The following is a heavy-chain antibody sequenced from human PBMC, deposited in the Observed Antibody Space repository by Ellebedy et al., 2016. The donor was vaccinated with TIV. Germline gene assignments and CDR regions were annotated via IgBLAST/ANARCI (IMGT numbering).Heavy chain of an antibody. V-gene: IGHV4-59*13. CDR3: ARMRSSGYLDY. Sequence: GSLRLSXSVSGDSIRSYFWGWIRQPPGEGLDCIGYISHSGRTNYSPSLKSRLTISSDTSKNQFSLQLRSVTAADTALYYCARMRSSGYLDYWGQGILVTVSS. CDR2: ISHSGRT. D-gene: IGHD3-22*01. J-gene: IGHJ4*02. CDR1: GDSIRSYF.